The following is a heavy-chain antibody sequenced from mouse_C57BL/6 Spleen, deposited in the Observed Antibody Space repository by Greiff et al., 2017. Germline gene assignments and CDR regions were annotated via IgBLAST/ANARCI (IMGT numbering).Heavy chain of an antibody. Sequence: QVHVKQSGPGLVQPSQSLSITCTVSGFSLTSYGVHWVRQSPGKGLEWLGVIWSGGSTDYNAAFISRLSISKDNSKSQVFFKMNSLQADDTAIYYCAIITGDYYAMDYWGQGTSVTVSS. CDR3: AIITGDYYAMDY. CDR1: GFSLTSYG. J-gene: IGHJ4*01. V-gene: IGHV2-2*01. CDR2: IWSGGST. D-gene: IGHD4-1*01.